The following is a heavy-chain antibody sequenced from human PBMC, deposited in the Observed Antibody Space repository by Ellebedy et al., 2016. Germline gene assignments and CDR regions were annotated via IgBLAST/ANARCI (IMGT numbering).Heavy chain of an antibody. CDR3: ARDAGCSGGSCYSGFDAFDI. D-gene: IGHD2-15*01. J-gene: IGHJ3*02. V-gene: IGHV3-33*01. Sequence: CYALDSVKGRFTISRDNSKNTLYLQMNSLRAEDTAVYYCARDAGCSGGSCYSGFDAFDIWGQGTMVTVSS.